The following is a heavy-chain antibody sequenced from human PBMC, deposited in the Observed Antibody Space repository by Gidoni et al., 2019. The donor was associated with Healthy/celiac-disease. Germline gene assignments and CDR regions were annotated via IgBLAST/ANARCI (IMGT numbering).Heavy chain of an antibody. CDR3: ARGLSSGWYFYFDY. V-gene: IGHV4-61*02. CDR2: IYTSGST. Sequence: QLQESGPGLVKPSQTLSLTCTVSGGSISSGSYYWSWIRHPAGKGLEWIGRIYTSGSTNYNPSLKSRVTISVDTSKNQFSLKLSSVTAADTAVYYCARGLSSGWYFYFDYWGQGTLVTVSS. D-gene: IGHD6-19*01. CDR1: GGSISSGSYY. J-gene: IGHJ4*02.